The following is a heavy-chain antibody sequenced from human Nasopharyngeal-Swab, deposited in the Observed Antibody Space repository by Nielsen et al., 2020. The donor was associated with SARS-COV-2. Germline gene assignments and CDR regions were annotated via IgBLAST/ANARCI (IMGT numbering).Heavy chain of an antibody. D-gene: IGHD3-9*01. J-gene: IGHJ6*03. V-gene: IGHV3-21*01. Sequence: GESLKISCAASGFTFNNYNFNWVRQAPGKGLEWVSSISSSSSYIYYADSVKGRFTISRDNAKNSLYLQMNSLRAEDTAVYYCARDPSYYDILTGYLETQNYYYYYYMDVWGKGTTVTVSS. CDR1: GFTFNNYN. CDR3: ARDPSYYDILTGYLETQNYYYYYYMDV. CDR2: ISSSSSYI.